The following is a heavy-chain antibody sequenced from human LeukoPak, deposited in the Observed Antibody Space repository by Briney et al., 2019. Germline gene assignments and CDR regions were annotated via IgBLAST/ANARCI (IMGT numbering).Heavy chain of an antibody. V-gene: IGHV3-30*18. CDR1: GFTFSSYG. D-gene: IGHD6-13*01. Sequence: GGSLRLSCAASGFTFSSYGMHWVRQAPGKGLEWVAVISYDGSNKYYADSVKGRFTIPRDNSKNTLYLQMNSLRAEDTAVYYCAKGGYSSSWYGVSGYWGQGTLVTVSS. CDR3: AKGGYSSSWYGVSGY. CDR2: ISYDGSNK. J-gene: IGHJ4*02.